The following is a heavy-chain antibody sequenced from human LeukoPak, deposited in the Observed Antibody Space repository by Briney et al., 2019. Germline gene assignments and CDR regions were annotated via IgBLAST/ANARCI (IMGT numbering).Heavy chain of an antibody. CDR3: VKDIQLST. CDR1: GCNFITAA. D-gene: IGHD5-24*01. J-gene: IGHJ3*01. Sequence: GGSLRLSCAASGCNFITAAMTWVRQAPGKGLEWVSLIGSSGGSTYYADSVKGRFTISRDNFNHTLSLQMNSLRVEDTAIYYCVKDIQLSTWGLGTMVTVSS. CDR2: IGSSGGST. V-gene: IGHV3-23*01.